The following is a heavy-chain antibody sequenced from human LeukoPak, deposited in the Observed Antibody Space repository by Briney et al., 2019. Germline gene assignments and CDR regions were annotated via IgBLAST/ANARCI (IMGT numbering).Heavy chain of an antibody. CDR2: IDTSTSYI. J-gene: IGHJ3*02. D-gene: IGHD3-10*01. CDR1: GFTFSTYS. Sequence: VGSLRLSCAASGFTFSTYSMNWVRQAPGKGLEWVSFIDTSTSYIYYGDSVKGRFTISRDNAKNSLYLQMNGLRAEDTAVYYCARGRSITLLRGVAMSDGFDIWGQGAMVTVSS. CDR3: ARGRSITLLRGVAMSDGFDI. V-gene: IGHV3-21*01.